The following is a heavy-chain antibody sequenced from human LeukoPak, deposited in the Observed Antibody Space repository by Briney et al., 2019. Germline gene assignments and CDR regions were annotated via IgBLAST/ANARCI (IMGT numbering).Heavy chain of an antibody. CDR2: ISYDGSNK. CDR3: ASGWLQLCY. D-gene: IGHD5-24*01. J-gene: IGHJ4*02. CDR1: GFTFSSYA. V-gene: IGHV3-30-3*01. Sequence: PGRSLRLSCAASGFTFSSYAMHWVRQAPGKGLEWVAVISYDGSNKYYADSVKGRFTISRDNSKNTLYLRMNSLRAEDTAVYYCASGWLQLCYWGQGTLVTVSS.